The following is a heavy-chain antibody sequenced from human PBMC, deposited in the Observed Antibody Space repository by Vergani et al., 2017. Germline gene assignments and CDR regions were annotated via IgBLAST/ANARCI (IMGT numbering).Heavy chain of an antibody. CDR2: IIPIFGTA. Sequence: QVQLVQSGAEVKKPGSSVKVSCKASGGTFSSYAISWVRQAPGQGLEWMGGIIPIFGTANYAQKFKGRVTITADESTSTAYMVLSSLRSEDTAVYYGAGGLGGTYGDYALDYFDYWGQGTLVTVSS. CDR3: AGGLGGTYGDYALDYFDY. V-gene: IGHV1-69*01. CDR1: GGTFSSYA. D-gene: IGHD4-17*01. J-gene: IGHJ4*02.